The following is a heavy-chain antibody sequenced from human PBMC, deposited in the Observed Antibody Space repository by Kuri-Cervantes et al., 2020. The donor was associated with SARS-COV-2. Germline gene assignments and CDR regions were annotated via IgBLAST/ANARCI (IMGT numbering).Heavy chain of an antibody. J-gene: IGHJ5*02. D-gene: IGHD6-13*01. V-gene: IGHV4-59*12. CDR2: IYYSGST. Sequence: ESLKISCTVSGGSISSYYWSWIRQPPGKGLEWIGYIYYSGSTNYNPSLKSRVTISVDTSKNQFSLKLSSVTAADTAVYYCARESSSSWYWFDPWGQGTLVTVSS. CDR1: GGSISSYY. CDR3: ARESSSSWYWFDP.